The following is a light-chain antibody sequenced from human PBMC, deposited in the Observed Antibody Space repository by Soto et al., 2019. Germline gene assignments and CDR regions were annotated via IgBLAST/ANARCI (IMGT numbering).Light chain of an antibody. CDR3: ASYRRTGTLV. CDR1: SSDVGGYNY. Sequence: QSALTQPASVSGSPGQSITISCTGTSSDVGGYNYVSWYQQQSGKAPKLMIHEVSNRPSGVSNRFSGSKSGNTASLTISGLQAEDEADYYCASYRRTGTLVFGGGTKLTVL. V-gene: IGLV2-14*01. J-gene: IGLJ3*02. CDR2: EVS.